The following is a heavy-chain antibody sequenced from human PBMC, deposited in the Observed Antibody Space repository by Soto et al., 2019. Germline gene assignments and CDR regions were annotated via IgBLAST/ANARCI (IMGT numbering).Heavy chain of an antibody. CDR3: ARERGGARVYSYGPR. CDR1: GFTFSSYW. CDR2: IKQDGSEK. Sequence: GRSRRLSCAASGFTFSSYWMSWVRQAPGKGLEWMANIKQDGSEKYYVDSVKGRFTISRDNAKNSLYLRMNSLRAEDTAVYYCARERGGARVYSYGPRWGQGTLVTVSS. J-gene: IGHJ4*02. D-gene: IGHD5-18*01. V-gene: IGHV3-7*01.